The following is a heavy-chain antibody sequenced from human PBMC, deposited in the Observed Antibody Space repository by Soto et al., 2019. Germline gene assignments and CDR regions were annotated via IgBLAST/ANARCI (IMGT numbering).Heavy chain of an antibody. CDR3: ARWRAYGDDGDY. V-gene: IGHV4-30-4*01. D-gene: IGHD4-17*01. CDR2: IYYSGSS. Sequence: QVQLQESGPGLVKPSQTLSLTCTVSGGSISNNDYYWSWIRQPPGKGLEWIGYIYYSGSSFYNPSLNSRVTVSIDTSKSQLSLKLSSVTAADTAVYYCARWRAYGDDGDYWGQGTLVTVSS. CDR1: GGSISNNDYY. J-gene: IGHJ4*02.